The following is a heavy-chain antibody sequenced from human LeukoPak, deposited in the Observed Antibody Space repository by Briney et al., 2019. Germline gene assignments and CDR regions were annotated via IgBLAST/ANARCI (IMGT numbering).Heavy chain of an antibody. CDR2: ISSSSSTI. CDR3: ARDLYSVVIPAAWYYYGMDV. Sequence: PGGSLRLSCAASGFTFSSYSMNWVRQAPGKGLEWVSYISSSSSTIYYADSVNGRFTISRDNAKNSLYLQMNSLRAEDTAVYYCARDLYSVVIPAAWYYYGMDVWGQGTTVTVSS. J-gene: IGHJ6*02. D-gene: IGHD2-2*01. V-gene: IGHV3-48*01. CDR1: GFTFSSYS.